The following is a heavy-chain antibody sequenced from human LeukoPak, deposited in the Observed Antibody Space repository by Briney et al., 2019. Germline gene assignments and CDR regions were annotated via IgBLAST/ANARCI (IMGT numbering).Heavy chain of an antibody. CDR3: ARELVVAADALDI. V-gene: IGHV3-30*04. CDR1: GFTFSSYA. D-gene: IGHD2-8*02. J-gene: IGHJ3*02. CDR2: ISYDGSNK. Sequence: PGGSLRLSCAASGFTFSSYAMHWVRQAPGKGLEWVAVISYDGSNKYYADSVKGRFTISRDNSKNTLYLQMNSLRAEDTAVYYCARELVVAADALDIWGQGTMVTVSS.